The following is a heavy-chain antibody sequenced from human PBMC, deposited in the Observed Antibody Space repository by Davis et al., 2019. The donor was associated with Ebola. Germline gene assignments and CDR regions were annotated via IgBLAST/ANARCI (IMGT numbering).Heavy chain of an antibody. CDR1: GFTFSSYA. D-gene: IGHD4-17*01. V-gene: IGHV3-23*01. CDR2: ISGSGGST. Sequence: GESLKISCAASGFTFSSYAMSWVRQAPGKGLEWVSAISGSGGSTYYADSVKGRFTISRDNSKNTLYLQMNSLRAEDTAVYYCARDSTTVTTWYYGMDVWGQGTTVTVSS. J-gene: IGHJ6*02. CDR3: ARDSTTVTTWYYGMDV.